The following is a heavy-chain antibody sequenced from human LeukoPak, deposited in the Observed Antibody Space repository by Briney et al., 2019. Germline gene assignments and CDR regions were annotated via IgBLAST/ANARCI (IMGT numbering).Heavy chain of an antibody. Sequence: GGSLRLSCAASGFTFTSFWMSWVRQAPGKRLELVANIKQDGSEKYYVDSVKGRFTISRDNTKNSVYLQMSNLRAEDTAVYYCAREGSGTYDYWGQGTLVTVSS. CDR2: IKQDGSEK. CDR1: GFTFTSFW. J-gene: IGHJ4*02. CDR3: AREGSGTYDY. D-gene: IGHD1-26*01. V-gene: IGHV3-7*01.